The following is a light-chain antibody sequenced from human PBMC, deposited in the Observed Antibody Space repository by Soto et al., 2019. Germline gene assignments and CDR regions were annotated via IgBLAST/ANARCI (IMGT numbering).Light chain of an antibody. CDR2: GAS. CDR1: QSVSSSY. CDR3: QQYNEWPIT. Sequence: EKVMTQSPGSLSVSPGERATLSCRASQSVSSSYLAWYQQKPGQAPRLLIYGASTRATGISGRFSGSGSGTEFTLTITSLQSEDFAVYYCQQYNEWPITFGQGTRLEIK. J-gene: IGKJ5*01. V-gene: IGKV3-15*01.